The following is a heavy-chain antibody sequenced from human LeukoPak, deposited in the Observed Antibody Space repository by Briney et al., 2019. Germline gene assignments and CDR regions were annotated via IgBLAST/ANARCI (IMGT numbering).Heavy chain of an antibody. Sequence: GESLQISCKGSGYSFTSYWIGWVRQLPGKGLEWMGIIYPGDSDTRYSPSFQGQVTISADKSISTAYLQWSSLKASDTAMYYCARATRGIAAAGYLDYWGQGTLVTVSS. CDR1: GYSFTSYW. J-gene: IGHJ4*02. CDR2: IYPGDSDT. CDR3: ARATRGIAAAGYLDY. V-gene: IGHV5-51*01. D-gene: IGHD6-13*01.